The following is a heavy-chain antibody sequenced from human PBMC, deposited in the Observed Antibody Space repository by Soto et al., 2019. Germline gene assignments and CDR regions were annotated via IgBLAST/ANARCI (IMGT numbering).Heavy chain of an antibody. V-gene: IGHV1-69*13. CDR3: ASSAMVRGPSYFDY. CDR1: GGTFSSYA. Sequence: GASVKVSCKASGGTFSSYAISWVRQAPGQGLEWMGGIIPIFGTANYAQKFQGRVTITADESTSTAYMELSSLRSEDTAVYYCASSAMVRGPSYFDYWGQGTLVTVSS. J-gene: IGHJ4*02. CDR2: IIPIFGTA. D-gene: IGHD3-10*01.